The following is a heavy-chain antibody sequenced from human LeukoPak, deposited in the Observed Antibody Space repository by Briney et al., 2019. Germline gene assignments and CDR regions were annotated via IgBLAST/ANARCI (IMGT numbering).Heavy chain of an antibody. CDR2: MYSGGTT. Sequence: GGSPRLSCTGSGFTVSSSYMSWVRQTPGKGLEWVSVMYSGGTTYYADSVKGRFTISRDSSKNTVNLQMNSLRAEDTAVYYCARDRRDGYCLGHWGQGTLVTVSS. CDR3: ARDRRDGYCLGH. J-gene: IGHJ4*02. D-gene: IGHD2-2*03. CDR1: GFTVSSSY. V-gene: IGHV3-66*01.